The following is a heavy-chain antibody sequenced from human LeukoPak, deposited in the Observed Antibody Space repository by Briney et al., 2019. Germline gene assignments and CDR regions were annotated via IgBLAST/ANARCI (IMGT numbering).Heavy chain of an antibody. D-gene: IGHD6-6*01. J-gene: IGHJ6*04. CDR1: GGSISSGSYY. Sequence: SQTLSLTCTVSGGSISSGSYYWSWIRQPAGKGLEWIGRIYTSGSTNYNPSLKSRVTISVDTSKNQFSLKLSSVTAADTAVYYCARDSGWYSSSPDVWGKGTTVTVPA. CDR2: IYTSGST. V-gene: IGHV4-61*02. CDR3: ARDSGWYSSSPDV.